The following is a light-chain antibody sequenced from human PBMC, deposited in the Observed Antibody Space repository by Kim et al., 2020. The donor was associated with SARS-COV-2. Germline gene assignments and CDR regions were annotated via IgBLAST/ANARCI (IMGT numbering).Light chain of an antibody. CDR2: RHN. J-gene: IGLJ3*02. CDR3: AAWDDRVNGPV. CDR1: RSNTDGNY. V-gene: IGLV1-47*01. Sequence: GQRVAISCSGSRSNTDGNYVSGYQQSPGTSPKLLLYRHNQRPSGLPDRCSGSKSGTSASLAIDGLRSDDEAIYYCAAWDDRVNGPVFGGGTKLTVL.